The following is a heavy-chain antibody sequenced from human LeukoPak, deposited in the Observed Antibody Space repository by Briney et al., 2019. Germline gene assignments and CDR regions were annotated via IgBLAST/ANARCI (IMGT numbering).Heavy chain of an antibody. CDR1: GFTFSSYG. CDR2: ISYDGSNK. J-gene: IGHJ3*02. D-gene: IGHD3-3*01. CDR3: ARVPPRESYYDFWSGRRDAFDI. Sequence: GGSLRLSCAASGFTFSSYGMHWVRQAPGKGLEWVAVISYDGSNKYYADSVKGRFTISRDNAKNSLYLQMNSLRAEDTAVYYCARVPPRESYYDFWSGRRDAFDIWGQGTMVTVSS. V-gene: IGHV3-30*03.